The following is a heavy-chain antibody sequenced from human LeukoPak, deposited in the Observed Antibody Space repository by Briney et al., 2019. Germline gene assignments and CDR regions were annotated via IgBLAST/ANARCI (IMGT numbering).Heavy chain of an antibody. J-gene: IGHJ4*02. CDR3: ARGEGFRRYCSSTSCYRTPRRFDY. CDR1: GGSISSYY. D-gene: IGHD2-2*01. CDR2: IYYSGST. Sequence: PSETLSLTCTVSGGSISSYYWSWIRQPPGKGLEWIGYIYYSGSTNYNPSLKSRITISVDTSKSQFSLKLSSVTAADTAVYYCARGEGFRRYCSSTSCYRTPRRFDYWGQGTLVTVSS. V-gene: IGHV4-59*08.